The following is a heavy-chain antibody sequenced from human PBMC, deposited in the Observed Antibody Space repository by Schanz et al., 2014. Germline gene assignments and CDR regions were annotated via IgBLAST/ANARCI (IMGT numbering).Heavy chain of an antibody. CDR2: ISGSGGST. J-gene: IGHJ4*02. CDR3: AKDHAGSDILTALGN. D-gene: IGHD3-9*01. CDR1: GFTFSTYY. Sequence: VQLVESGGDLVKPGGSLRLSCAASGFTFSTYYMNWVRQAPGKGLEWVSAISGSGGSTYDADSVKGRFTISRDNSKNTLYLQMNSLRAEDTAVYYCAKDHAGSDILTALGNWGQGTLVTVSS. V-gene: IGHV3-23*04.